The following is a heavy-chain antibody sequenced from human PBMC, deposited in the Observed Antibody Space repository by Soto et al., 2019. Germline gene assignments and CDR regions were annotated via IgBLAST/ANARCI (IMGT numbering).Heavy chain of an antibody. CDR2: IHSGGDT. Sequence: PGGSLRLSCGASGFAVXSNYMTWVRQAPGKGLEWVSVIHSGGDTHYADSVRGRFTISRDNSKNTLYLQMNSLRAEDTFVYYCAKSRTGTTYGGMDVWGQGTTVTVSS. D-gene: IGHD1-7*01. CDR1: GFAVXSNY. CDR3: AKSRTGTTYGGMDV. J-gene: IGHJ6*02. V-gene: IGHV3-66*01.